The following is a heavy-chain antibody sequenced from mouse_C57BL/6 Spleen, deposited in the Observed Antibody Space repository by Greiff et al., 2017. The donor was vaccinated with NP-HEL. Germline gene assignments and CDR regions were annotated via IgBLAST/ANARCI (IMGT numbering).Heavy chain of an antibody. CDR3: ARVGGNRYYFDY. J-gene: IGHJ2*01. CDR2: IHPNSGST. D-gene: IGHD2-1*01. V-gene: IGHV1-64*01. CDR1: GYTFTSYW. Sequence: QVQLQQSGAELVKPGASVKLSCKASGYTFTSYWMHWVKQRPGQGLEWIGMIHPNSGSTNYNEKFKSKATLTVDKSSSTAYMQLSSLTSEDSAVYYCARVGGNRYYFDYWGQGTTLTVSS.